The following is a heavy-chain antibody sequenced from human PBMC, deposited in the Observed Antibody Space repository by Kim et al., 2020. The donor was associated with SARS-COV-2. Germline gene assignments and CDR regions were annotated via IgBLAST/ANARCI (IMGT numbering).Heavy chain of an antibody. CDR3: ARGRQQQLVPAFERY. V-gene: IGHV3-7*04. Sequence: GGSLRLSCAASGFTFSSYWMSWVRQAPGKGLEWVANIKQDGSEKYYVDSVKGRFTISRDNAKNSLYLQMNSLRAEDTAVYYCARGRQQQLVPAFERYWGQGTLVTVSS. D-gene: IGHD6-13*01. J-gene: IGHJ4*02. CDR2: IKQDGSEK. CDR1: GFTFSSYW.